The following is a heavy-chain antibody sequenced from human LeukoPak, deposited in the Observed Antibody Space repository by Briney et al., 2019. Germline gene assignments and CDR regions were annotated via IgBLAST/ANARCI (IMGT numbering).Heavy chain of an antibody. CDR1: GYTFTGYY. D-gene: IGHD6-13*01. CDR2: INPKSGAA. Sequence: ASVKVSCKASGYTFTGYYMHWVRQAPGQGLEWLGWINPKSGAADYAQQFRGRVTMTRDTSINTDYMEMKRVTSDDTAVYYCARDGEYAIEGQIHSSWYDYWGQGTLVTVSS. V-gene: IGHV1-2*02. J-gene: IGHJ4*02. CDR3: ARDGEYAIEGQIHSSWYDY.